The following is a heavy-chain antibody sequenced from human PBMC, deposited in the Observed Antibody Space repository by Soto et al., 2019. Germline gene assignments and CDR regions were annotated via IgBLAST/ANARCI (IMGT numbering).Heavy chain of an antibody. D-gene: IGHD4-17*01. CDR2: IYHSGNT. J-gene: IGHJ5*02. V-gene: IGHV4-30-4*01. Sequence: PSETLSLTCTVSGASISSGDHYWSWIRQPPGKGLEWMGYIYHSGNTHYNPSLNSRVTISIDTSTNRISLNLTSVTAADTAVYFCARLRWETENNYFDPWGQGALVTVSS. CDR1: GASISSGDHY. CDR3: ARLRWETENNYFDP.